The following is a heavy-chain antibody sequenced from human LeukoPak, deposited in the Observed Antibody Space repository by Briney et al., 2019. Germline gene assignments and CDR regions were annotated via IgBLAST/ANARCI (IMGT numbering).Heavy chain of an antibody. CDR1: GYTFTSYD. D-gene: IGHD1-7*01. J-gene: IGHJ2*01. CDR2: INPSGVDT. Sequence: GASVKVSCKASGYTFTSYDINWVRQAPGQGLEWMGIINPSGVDTNYAEKFQGRVTMTRDTSTNTVYIKLGSLRSEDTAVYYCARGLWGRNYEDWYFDLWGRGTLVTVSS. CDR3: ARGLWGRNYEDWYFDL. V-gene: IGHV1-46*01.